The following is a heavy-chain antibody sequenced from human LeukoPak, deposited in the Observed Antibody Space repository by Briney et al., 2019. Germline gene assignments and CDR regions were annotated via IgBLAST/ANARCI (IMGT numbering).Heavy chain of an antibody. D-gene: IGHD6-19*01. CDR3: ARVSGYSSGWYPRGSDAFDI. V-gene: IGHV3-23*01. CDR2: ISGSGGST. Sequence: PGGSLRLSCAASGFTFSSYAMSWVRQAPGKGLEWVSAISGSGGSTYYADSVKGRFTISRDNSKNTLYLQMGSLRAEDMAVYYCARVSGYSSGWYPRGSDAFDIWGQGTMVTVSS. CDR1: GFTFSSYA. J-gene: IGHJ3*02.